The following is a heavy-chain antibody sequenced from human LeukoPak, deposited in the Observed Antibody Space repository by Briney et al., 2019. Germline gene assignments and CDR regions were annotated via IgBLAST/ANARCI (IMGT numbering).Heavy chain of an antibody. V-gene: IGHV1-46*01. D-gene: IGHD3-3*01. J-gene: IGHJ6*02. CDR3: ARELGGYSYYDFWSGYPQDYYYGMDV. CDR1: GYTFTSYA. Sequence: ASVKVSCKASGYTFTSYAMNWVRQAPGQGLEWMGIINPSGGSTSYAQKFQGRVTMTRDTSTSTVYMELSSLRSEDTAVYYCARELGGYSYYDFWSGYPQDYYYGMDVWGQGTTVTVSS. CDR2: INPSGGST.